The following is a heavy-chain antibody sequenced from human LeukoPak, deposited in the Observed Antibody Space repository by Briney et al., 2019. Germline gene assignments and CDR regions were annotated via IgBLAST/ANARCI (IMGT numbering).Heavy chain of an antibody. CDR1: GGSISSYY. V-gene: IGHV4-59*01. D-gene: IGHD3-3*01. CDR3: ARGYDFWSVPGGYYYYYYMDV. Sequence: KASETLSLTCTVSGGSISSYYWSRIRQPPGKGLEWIGYIYYSGSTNYNPSLKSRVTISVDTSKNQFSLKLSSVTAADTAVYYCARGYDFWSVPGGYYYYYYMDVWGKGTTVTVSS. J-gene: IGHJ6*03. CDR2: IYYSGST.